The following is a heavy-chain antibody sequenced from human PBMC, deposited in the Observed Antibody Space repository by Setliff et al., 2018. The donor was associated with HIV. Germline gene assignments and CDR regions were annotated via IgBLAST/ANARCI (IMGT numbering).Heavy chain of an antibody. CDR3: ARGAIAAAGDFDY. V-gene: IGHV4-59*12. CDR2: LYHSGST. D-gene: IGHD6-13*01. CDR1: GDSISSYY. J-gene: IGHJ4*02. Sequence: SETLSLTCTVSGDSISSYYWSWIRQPPGKGLECIGHLYHSGSTHYSPSLKSRVTMSVDTSKNQFSLRLSSVTAADTAVYYCARGAIAAAGDFDYWGQGTLVTVSS.